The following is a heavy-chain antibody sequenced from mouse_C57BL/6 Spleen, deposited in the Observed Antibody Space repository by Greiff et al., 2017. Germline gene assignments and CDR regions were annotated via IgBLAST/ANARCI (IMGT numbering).Heavy chain of an antibody. D-gene: IGHD4-1*01. J-gene: IGHJ3*01. V-gene: IGHV7-3*01. Sequence: EVQGVESGGGLVQPGGSLSLSCAASGFTFTGYYMSWVRQPPGKALEWLGFIRNKANGHNTEYSSSVKGRFTMSRDNSQSIIYMHMHALRPEDSATYYCERYDDCSWDGLAYWGQGTLVTVSA. CDR1: GFTFTGYY. CDR2: IRNKANGHNT. CDR3: ERYDDCSWDGLAY.